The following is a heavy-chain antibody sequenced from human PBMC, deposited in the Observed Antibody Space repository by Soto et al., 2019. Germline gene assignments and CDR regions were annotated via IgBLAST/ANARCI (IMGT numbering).Heavy chain of an antibody. CDR1: GFTFSSYA. CDR3: AKLYYYGSGSQFYFDH. CDR2: IRGTGGST. V-gene: IGHV3-23*01. D-gene: IGHD3-10*01. J-gene: IGHJ4*02. Sequence: GGSLRLSCAASGFTFSSYAMTWVRQAPGKGLKWVSSIRGTGGSTFYADSVKGRLTISRDNSKNTLSLQINNLRAEDTAVYYCAKLYYYGSGSQFYFDHWGQGTLVTV.